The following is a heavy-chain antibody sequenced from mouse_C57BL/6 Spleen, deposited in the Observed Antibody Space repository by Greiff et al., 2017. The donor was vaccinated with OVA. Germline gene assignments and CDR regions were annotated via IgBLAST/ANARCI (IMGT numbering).Heavy chain of an antibody. CDR3: ARNYYGSSHFDY. CDR2: ISSGSSTI. V-gene: IGHV5-17*01. J-gene: IGHJ2*01. CDR1: GFTFSDYG. Sequence: EVKLMESGGGLVKPGGSLKLSCAASGFTFSDYGMHWVRQAPEKGLEWVAYISSGSSTIYYAATVKGRFTISSDNAKNTLFLQMTSLRSEDTAMYYCARNYYGSSHFDYWGQGTTLTVSS. D-gene: IGHD1-1*01.